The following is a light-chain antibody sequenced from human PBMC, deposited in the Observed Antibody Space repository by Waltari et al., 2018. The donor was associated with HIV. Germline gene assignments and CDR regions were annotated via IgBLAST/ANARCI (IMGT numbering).Light chain of an antibody. CDR3: QQYGSSPIT. CDR2: GAS. Sequence: IVLTQYPGTLSLSPGERATLSCRASQSVSSSYLAWYQQKPGQAPRLLIYGASSRATGIPDRFSGSGSGTDFTRTISRLEPEDFAVYYCQQYGSSPITFGPGTKVDIK. J-gene: IGKJ3*01. CDR1: QSVSSSY. V-gene: IGKV3-20*01.